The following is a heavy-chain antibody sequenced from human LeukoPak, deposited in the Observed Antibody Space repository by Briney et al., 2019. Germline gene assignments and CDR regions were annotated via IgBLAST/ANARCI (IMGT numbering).Heavy chain of an antibody. CDR3: ARDREYQLLGFDY. CDR1: GGSISSYY. J-gene: IGHJ4*02. CDR2: IYTSGST. V-gene: IGHV4-4*07. Sequence: PSETPSLTCTVSGGSISSYYWSWIRRPAGKGLEWIGRIYTSGSTNYNPSLKSRVTMSVDTSKNQFSLKLSSVTAADTAVYYCARDREYQLLGFDYWGQGTLVTVSS. D-gene: IGHD2-2*01.